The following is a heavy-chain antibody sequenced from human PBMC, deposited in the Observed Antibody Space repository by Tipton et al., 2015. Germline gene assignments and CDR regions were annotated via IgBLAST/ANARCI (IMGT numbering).Heavy chain of an antibody. CDR2: INHVGDT. V-gene: IGHV4-34*01. CDR1: GGSFNDFY. CDR3: ARSLFPETAGLENWFDP. D-gene: IGHD6-13*01. J-gene: IGHJ5*02. Sequence: TLSLTCTVSGGSFNDFYWSWIRQPPGKGLEWVGEINHVGDTNYNPSLKSRVTISVDTSKSRLSLTLTSVTAADTAVYYCARSLFPETAGLENWFDPWGQGTLVTVPS.